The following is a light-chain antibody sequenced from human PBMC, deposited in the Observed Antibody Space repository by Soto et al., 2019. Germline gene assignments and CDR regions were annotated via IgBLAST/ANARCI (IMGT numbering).Light chain of an antibody. CDR1: SSDVGGYNY. Sequence: QSALTQPPSASGSPRQSVTISRTGTSSDVGGYNYVSWYQQHPGKAPKLIIYEVSKRPSGVPDRFSGSKSGNTASLTVSGLQAEDEADYYCSSYAGSNNVVFGGGTQLTVL. J-gene: IGLJ2*01. CDR3: SSYAGSNNVV. V-gene: IGLV2-8*01. CDR2: EVS.